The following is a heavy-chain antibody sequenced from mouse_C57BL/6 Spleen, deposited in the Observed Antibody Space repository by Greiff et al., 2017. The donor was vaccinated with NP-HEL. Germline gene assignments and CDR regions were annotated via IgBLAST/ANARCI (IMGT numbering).Heavy chain of an antibody. Sequence: QVQLKQPGAELVKPGASVKLSCKASGYTFTSYWMHWVKQRPGQGLEWIGMIHPNSGSTNYNEKFKSKATLTVDKSSSTAYMQLSSLTSEDSAVYYCARSITTVVSFDYWGQGTTLTVSS. V-gene: IGHV1-64*01. CDR1: GYTFTSYW. D-gene: IGHD1-1*01. CDR2: IHPNSGST. J-gene: IGHJ2*01. CDR3: ARSITTVVSFDY.